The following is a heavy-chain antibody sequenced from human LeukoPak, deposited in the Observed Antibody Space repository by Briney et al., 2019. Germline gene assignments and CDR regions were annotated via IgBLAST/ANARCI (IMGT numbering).Heavy chain of an antibody. CDR1: GGSISSSSCH. Sequence: SETLSLTCTVSGGSISSSSCHWGWIRQSPGKGLEWIGNIYYGGSTYYNPSPQSRVTISVDTSKNQFSLKLGSVTAADTAVYYCARDRIVGVERPVDVWGQGTTVTVSS. CDR3: ARDRIVGVERPVDV. V-gene: IGHV4-39*02. CDR2: IYYGGST. J-gene: IGHJ6*02. D-gene: IGHD1-26*01.